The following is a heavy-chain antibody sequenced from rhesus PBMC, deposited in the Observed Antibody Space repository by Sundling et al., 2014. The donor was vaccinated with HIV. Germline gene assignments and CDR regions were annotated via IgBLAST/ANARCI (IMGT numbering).Heavy chain of an antibody. V-gene: IGHV4-165*01. D-gene: IGHD7-45*01. J-gene: IGHJ6*01. CDR1: GGSFSAYY. Sequence: QVQLQESGPGLVKPSETLSLICDVSGGSFSAYYWAWIRQPPGKGLEWIGYISGSSGSTDYNPSLKSRVTISTDTSKKQFSLKLRSVTAADTAVYYCARDRPWGGYGLDSWGQGVVVTVSS. CDR2: ISGSSGST. CDR3: ARDRPWGGYGLDS.